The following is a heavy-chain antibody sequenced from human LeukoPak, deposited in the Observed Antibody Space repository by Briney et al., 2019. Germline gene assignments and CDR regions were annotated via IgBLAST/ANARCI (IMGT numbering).Heavy chain of an antibody. V-gene: IGHV4-59*01. CDR1: GGSISSYY. D-gene: IGHD3-3*01. Sequence: PSETLSLTCTVSGGSISSYYWSRIRQPPGKGLEWIGYIYYSGSTNYNPSLKSRVTISVDTSKNQFSLKLSSVTAADTAVYYCARVGRSGYYFDYWGQGTLVTVSS. CDR2: IYYSGST. J-gene: IGHJ4*02. CDR3: ARVGRSGYYFDY.